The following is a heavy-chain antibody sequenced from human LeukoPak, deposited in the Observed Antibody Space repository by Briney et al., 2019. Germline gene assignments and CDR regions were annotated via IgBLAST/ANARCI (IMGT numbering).Heavy chain of an antibody. V-gene: IGHV3-43D*03. J-gene: IGHJ4*02. CDR1: GFTFDDYA. Sequence: GGSLRLSCAASGFTFDDYAMHWVRQAPGKGLEWVSLITWDGDSTYYTDSVKGRFTISRDNSKNYLYLQMNSLRAEDTALYYCAKGTSSWHEFDSWGQGTLVTVSS. CDR2: ITWDGDST. D-gene: IGHD6-13*01. CDR3: AKGTSSWHEFDS.